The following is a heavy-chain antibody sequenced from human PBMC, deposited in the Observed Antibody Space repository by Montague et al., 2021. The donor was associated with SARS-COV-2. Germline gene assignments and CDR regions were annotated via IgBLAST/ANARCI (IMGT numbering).Heavy chain of an antibody. Sequence: SETLSLTCTVYGGSISSNYWSWIRQPPGKGLEWIGYIYYLGSTNYNPSLESRVTISVDTSRTQFSLKLNSVTAADTAVYYCARVADYYDSSGYYGSMEFYHYYGMDVWGQGTTVTVSS. CDR2: IYYLGST. D-gene: IGHD3-22*01. CDR1: GGSISSNY. CDR3: ARVADYYDSSGYYGSMEFYHYYGMDV. J-gene: IGHJ6*02. V-gene: IGHV4-59*01.